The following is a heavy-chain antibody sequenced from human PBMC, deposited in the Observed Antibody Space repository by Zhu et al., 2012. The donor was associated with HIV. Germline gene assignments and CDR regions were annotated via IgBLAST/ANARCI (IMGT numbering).Heavy chain of an antibody. V-gene: IGHV4-34*01. J-gene: IGHJ1*01. D-gene: IGHD2-21*01. CDR1: GASFSSYY. CDR2: INHSGNT. CDR3: AGQIAVADARPGYFDR. Sequence: QVQLQQWGAGLLKPSETLSPTCAVYGASFSSYYWTWLRQSPGKGLERIGDINHSGNTNYNSSFKSRVTISIDNSKNQFSLSLKSVTADDSAVYFCAGQIAVADARPGYFDRWGQGTLVTVSS.